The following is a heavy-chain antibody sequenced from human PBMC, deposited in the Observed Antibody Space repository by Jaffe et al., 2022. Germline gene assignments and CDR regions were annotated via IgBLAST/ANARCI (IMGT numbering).Heavy chain of an antibody. CDR2: INPNSGGT. V-gene: IGHV1-2*06. CDR3: ARDPGYSGYDYYSRNEPRDY. J-gene: IGHJ4*02. D-gene: IGHD5-12*01. Sequence: QVQLVQSGAEVKKPGASVKVSCKASGYTFTGYYMHWVRQAPGQGLEWMGRINPNSGGTNYAQKFQGRVTMTRDTSISTAYMELSRLRSDDTAVYYCARDPGYSGYDYYSRNEPRDYWGQGTLVTVSS. CDR1: GYTFTGYY.